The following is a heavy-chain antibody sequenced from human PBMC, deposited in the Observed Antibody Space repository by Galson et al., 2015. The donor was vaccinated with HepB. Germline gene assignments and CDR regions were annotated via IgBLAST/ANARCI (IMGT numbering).Heavy chain of an antibody. CDR3: GGSAADSRLPYYYYALDV. J-gene: IGHJ6*02. D-gene: IGHD2-2*01. V-gene: IGHV4-38-2*02. CDR2: IDYRGST. Sequence: TLSLTCTVSRYSITNGYYWAWIRQSPGKGLEWIASIDYRGSTYYNPSLKSRVTISVDTSKNQLSLRLSSVTAADTAEYYCGGSAADSRLPYYYYALDVLGQGTTVTASS. CDR1: RYSITNGYY.